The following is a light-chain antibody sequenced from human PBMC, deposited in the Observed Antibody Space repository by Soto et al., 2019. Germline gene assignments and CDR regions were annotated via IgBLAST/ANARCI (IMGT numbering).Light chain of an antibody. J-gene: IGKJ3*01. CDR1: QSVSSSY. CDR2: DTS. Sequence: EIVLTQSPGTLSLSPGERATLSCRASQSVSSSYLAWYQQKPGQAPRLLIYDTSSRATAIPDRFSGSGSETDFTLTISRLEPEDFAVYYCQQYGSSPLTFGPGTKVDIK. CDR3: QQYGSSPLT. V-gene: IGKV3-20*01.